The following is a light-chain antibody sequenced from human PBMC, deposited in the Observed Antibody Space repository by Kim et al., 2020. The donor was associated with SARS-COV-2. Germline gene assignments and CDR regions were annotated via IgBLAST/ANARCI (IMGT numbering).Light chain of an antibody. CDR2: EDS. Sequence: GPSVPTPSTGTSSDVGGCNYVSWYQQHPGKAPNLMIYEDSKRPSGVPARFSGSKSGNTVSLTVSGLQAEDEADYYCSSYAGSNNLVFGGGTQLTVL. J-gene: IGLJ2*01. CDR1: SSDVGGCNY. V-gene: IGLV2-8*01. CDR3: SSYAGSNNLV.